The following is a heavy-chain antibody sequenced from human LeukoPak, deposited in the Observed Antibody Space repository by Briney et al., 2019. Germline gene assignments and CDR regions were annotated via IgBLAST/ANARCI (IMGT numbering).Heavy chain of an antibody. Sequence: SETLSLTCIVSGGSISSSSYYWGWIRQPPGKGLEWIGYIYYSGSTNYNPSLKSRVTISVDTSKNQFSLKLSSVTAADTAVYYCAREDYGGNSGYWGQGTLVTVSS. D-gene: IGHD4-23*01. CDR2: IYYSGST. J-gene: IGHJ4*02. V-gene: IGHV4-61*05. CDR3: AREDYGGNSGY. CDR1: GGSISSSSYY.